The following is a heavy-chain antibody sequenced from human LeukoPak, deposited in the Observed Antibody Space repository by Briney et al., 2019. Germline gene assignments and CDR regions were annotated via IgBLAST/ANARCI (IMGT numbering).Heavy chain of an antibody. V-gene: IGHV4-34*01. CDR1: GFPFRDHA. Sequence: LRLSCTASGFPFRDHAMSWVRQAPGKGLEWIGEINHSGSTNYNPSLKSRVTISVDTSKNQFSLKLSSVTAADTAVYYCARGWHSRYFDYWGQGTLVTVSS. CDR2: INHSGST. CDR3: ARGWHSRYFDY. J-gene: IGHJ4*02. D-gene: IGHD6-13*01.